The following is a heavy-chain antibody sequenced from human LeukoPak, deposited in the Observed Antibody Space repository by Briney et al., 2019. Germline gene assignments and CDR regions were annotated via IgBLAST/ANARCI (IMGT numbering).Heavy chain of an antibody. CDR1: GFTFSSYE. V-gene: IGHV3-48*03. J-gene: IGHJ6*02. CDR2: ISSSGRTT. CDR3: ARVATAGTTFYYGMDV. Sequence: GGSLRPSCAASGFTFSSYEVNWVRQAPGKGLEWVSYISSSGRTTHYADSVKGRFTISRDNAKDSLYLQMNSLRAEDTAVYYCARVATAGTTFYYGMDVWGQGTTVTVSS. D-gene: IGHD6-13*01.